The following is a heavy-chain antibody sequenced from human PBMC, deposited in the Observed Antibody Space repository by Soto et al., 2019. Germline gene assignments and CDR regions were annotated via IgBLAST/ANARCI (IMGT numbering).Heavy chain of an antibody. Sequence: QVQLVESGGGVVQPGRSLRLSCAASGFTFSSYGMHWVRQAPGKGLEWVAAIWYDGSNKYYADSVKGRFTISRDNSKNTMYLQMISLRAEDTAVDYCARDGSLGYHPSYFDYWGQGTLVTVSS. CDR2: IWYDGSNK. CDR1: GFTFSSYG. CDR3: ARDGSLGYHPSYFDY. D-gene: IGHD5-12*01. J-gene: IGHJ4*02. V-gene: IGHV3-33*01.